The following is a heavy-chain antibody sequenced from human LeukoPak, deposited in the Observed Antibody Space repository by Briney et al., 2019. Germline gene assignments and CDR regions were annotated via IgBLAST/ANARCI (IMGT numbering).Heavy chain of an antibody. Sequence: SETLSLTCTVSGASISSTSYYWVWIRQPPEKGLQWIGSIHYGGSAYYNPSLKSRITISVDTSKNQFSLKLSSVTATDTAVYYCARLTFYYDGSGYYFDYWGQGTLVTVSS. CDR1: GASISSTSYY. CDR3: ARLTFYYDGSGYYFDY. V-gene: IGHV4-39*01. J-gene: IGHJ4*02. D-gene: IGHD3-22*01. CDR2: IHYGGSA.